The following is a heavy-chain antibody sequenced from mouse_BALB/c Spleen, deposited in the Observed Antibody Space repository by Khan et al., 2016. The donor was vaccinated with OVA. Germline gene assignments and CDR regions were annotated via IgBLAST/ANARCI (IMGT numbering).Heavy chain of an antibody. CDR3: ARQPYYHYYIMDY. Sequence: QVQLKQSGPGLVAPSQSLSITCTISGFSLTDYGIHWVRQPPGKGLEWLMVIWSDGTTTYNSALKSRLSISKDNSKSQVFLKMNSLQTDDTAMYYWARQPYYHYYIMDYWGQGTSVTVSS. D-gene: IGHD2-10*01. J-gene: IGHJ4*01. CDR2: IWSDGTT. V-gene: IGHV2-6-1*01. CDR1: GFSLTDYG.